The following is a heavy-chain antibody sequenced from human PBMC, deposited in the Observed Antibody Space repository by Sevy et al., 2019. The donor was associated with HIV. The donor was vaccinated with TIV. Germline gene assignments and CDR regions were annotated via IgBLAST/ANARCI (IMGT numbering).Heavy chain of an antibody. CDR3: AKGKFYRAYYFDY. V-gene: IGHV3-23*01. J-gene: IGHJ4*02. CDR1: GFTFSSYA. CDR2: IRGSGGST. Sequence: GGSLRLSCAASGFTFSSYAMSWVRQAPGKGLEWVSAIRGSGGSTYYADSGKGRFTISRDNSKNTLYLQMNSLKAEDTAVYYCAKGKFYRAYYFDYWGQGPLVTVSS.